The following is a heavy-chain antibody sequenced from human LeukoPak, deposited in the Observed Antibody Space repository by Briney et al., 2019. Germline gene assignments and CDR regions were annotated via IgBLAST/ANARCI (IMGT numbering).Heavy chain of an antibody. Sequence: SETLSLTCTVSDGSIASSFYYWGWIRQPPGKGLQWIGTISYSGTTDYNPSLKYRVTVSIDTSKDHFSLKLTSVTAADSAVYYCARQRLLWDYFDSWGQGALVTVFS. V-gene: IGHV4-39*01. CDR2: ISYSGTT. J-gene: IGHJ4*02. CDR1: DGSIASSFYY. D-gene: IGHD2/OR15-2a*01. CDR3: ARQRLLWDYFDS.